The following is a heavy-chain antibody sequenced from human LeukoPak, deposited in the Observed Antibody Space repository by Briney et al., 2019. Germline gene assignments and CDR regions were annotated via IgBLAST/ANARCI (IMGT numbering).Heavy chain of an antibody. CDR3: AKVYSSSIRRPYFDY. J-gene: IGHJ4*02. D-gene: IGHD6-6*01. CDR1: GFTFGSYA. Sequence: GGSLRLSCAASGFTFGSYAMSWVRQAPGKGLEWVSLVPDDSAATYYADSVKGRFTISRDNSRNTLYLQMSSLRAEDTAVYYCAKVYSSSIRRPYFDYWGQGTLVTVSS. V-gene: IGHV3-23*01. CDR2: VPDDSAAT.